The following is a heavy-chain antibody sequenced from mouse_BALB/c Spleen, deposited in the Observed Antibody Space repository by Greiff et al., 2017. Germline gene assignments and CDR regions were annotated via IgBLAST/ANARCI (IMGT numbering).Heavy chain of an antibody. V-gene: IGHV1-7*01. CDR3: ARSYDYDPLYYAMDY. D-gene: IGHD2-4*01. CDR1: GYTFTSYW. CDR2: INPSTGYT. Sequence: QVQLQQSGAELAKPGASVKMSCKASGYTFTSYWMHWVKQRPGQGLEWIGYINPSTGYTEYNQKFKDKATLTADKSSSTAYMQLSSLTSEDSAVYYCARSYDYDPLYYAMDYWGQGTSVTVSS. J-gene: IGHJ4*01.